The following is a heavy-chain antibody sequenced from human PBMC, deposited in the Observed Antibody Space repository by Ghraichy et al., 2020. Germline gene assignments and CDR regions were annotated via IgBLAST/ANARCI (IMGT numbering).Heavy chain of an antibody. CDR2: ISWNSGSI. CDR3: AKDGTGYGYRAYFYY. J-gene: IGHJ4*02. CDR1: GFTFDDYA. V-gene: IGHV3-9*01. D-gene: IGHD5-24*01. Sequence: GGSLRLSCAASGFTFDDYAMHWVRQAPGKGLEWVSGISWNSGSIGYADSVKGRFTISRDNAKNSLYLQMNSLRAEDTALYYCAKDGTGYGYRAYFYYWGQGTLVTVSS.